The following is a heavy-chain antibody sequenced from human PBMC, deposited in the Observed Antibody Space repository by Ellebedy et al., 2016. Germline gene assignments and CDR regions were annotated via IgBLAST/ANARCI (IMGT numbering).Heavy chain of an antibody. CDR1: GYTFTNYY. CDR2: INPSGGST. Sequence: ASVKVSCKASGYTFTNYYMHWVRQAPGHGLEWMGIINPSGGSTNYAQKFQDRVTMTRDTSTSTVYMELTSLRSEDTAVYYCARDSRQWLEHYYYDYWGQGTLVIVSS. CDR3: ARDSRQWLEHYYYDY. D-gene: IGHD6-19*01. V-gene: IGHV1-46*01. J-gene: IGHJ4*02.